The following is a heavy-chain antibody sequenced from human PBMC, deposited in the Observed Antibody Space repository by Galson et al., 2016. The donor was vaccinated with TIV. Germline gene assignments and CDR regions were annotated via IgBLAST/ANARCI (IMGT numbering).Heavy chain of an antibody. CDR3: ARWVQINSGVWTYFFDY. CDR2: ISAFHGQT. Sequence: SVKVSCKASGYTLTIYGFSWVRQAPGQGLEWMGWISAFHGQTDYAQKFQGRVTMTTDTSTSTSYMELTSLRSDDTAVYYCARWVQINSGVWTYFFDYWGQGTVVTVAS. CDR1: GYTLTIYG. J-gene: IGHJ4*02. D-gene: IGHD3/OR15-3a*01. V-gene: IGHV1-18*01.